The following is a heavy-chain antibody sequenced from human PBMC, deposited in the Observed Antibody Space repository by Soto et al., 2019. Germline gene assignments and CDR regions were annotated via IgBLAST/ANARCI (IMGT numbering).Heavy chain of an antibody. Sequence: ASVKVSCKASGGSFSNFGISWVRQAPGQGLEWMGGISAYNGNTNYAQKLQGRVTMTTDTSTSTAYMELRSLRSDDTAVYYCARDEDYYDSSGYYYGYWGQGTLVTVSS. CDR3: ARDEDYYDSSGYYYGY. J-gene: IGHJ4*02. D-gene: IGHD3-22*01. CDR2: ISAYNGNT. CDR1: GGSFSNFG. V-gene: IGHV1-18*04.